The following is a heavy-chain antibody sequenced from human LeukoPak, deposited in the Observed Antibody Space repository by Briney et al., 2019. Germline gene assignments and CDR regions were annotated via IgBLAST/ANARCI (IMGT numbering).Heavy chain of an antibody. J-gene: IGHJ4*02. CDR1: GFTFGDYA. Sequence: PGGSLTLSCTASGFTFGDYAMSWVRQAPGKGREWVGFIRRKAYGGTTECAASVKGTFTISRDDSKSIAYLQMNSLKTEDTAVYYCTRSTVVMGYWGEGTLVTVSS. V-gene: IGHV3-49*04. CDR3: TRSTVVMGY. CDR2: IRRKAYGGTT. D-gene: IGHD4-23*01.